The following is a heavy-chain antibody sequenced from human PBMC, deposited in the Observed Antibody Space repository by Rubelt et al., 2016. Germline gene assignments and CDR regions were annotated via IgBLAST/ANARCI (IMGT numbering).Heavy chain of an antibody. D-gene: IGHD2-15*01. J-gene: IGHJ3*02. CDR3: ARGLGRVDVFDI. CDR2: IISDGSTT. Sequence: EVQLVESGGGLVQPGGSLRLSCAASGFSFSSYWMHWVRQAPGKGLVWVSQIISDGSTTTYADSVKGRFTISRDNAKNTLDLQMNSLKTEDTAVYYCARGLGRVDVFDIWGQGTMVTVSS. V-gene: IGHV3-74*01. CDR1: GFSFSSYW.